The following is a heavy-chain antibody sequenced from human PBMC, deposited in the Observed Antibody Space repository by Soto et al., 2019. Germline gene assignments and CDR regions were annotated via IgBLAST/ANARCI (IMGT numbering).Heavy chain of an antibody. V-gene: IGHV3-9*01. CDR3: VKDISGAYSGPNYDA. CDR1: GFNFGDYA. Sequence: GGSLRLSCAASGFNFGDYAMHWVRQTPGQGLEWVSGLNWNSVTPGYGDSVKGRFSISRDNGKYALYLQTTSLRPEDTALYYCVKDISGAYSGPNYDAWGQGTLVTVSS. D-gene: IGHD1-26*01. J-gene: IGHJ4*02. CDR2: LNWNSVTP.